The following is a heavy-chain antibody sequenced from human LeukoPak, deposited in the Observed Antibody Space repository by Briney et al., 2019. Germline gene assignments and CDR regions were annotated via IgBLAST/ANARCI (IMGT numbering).Heavy chain of an antibody. CDR2: IKQGGSEK. CDR3: ANNSDYRFDS. Sequence: GGSLRLSCAASGFTFSRYWMSWVRQAPGKGLEWVANIKQGGSEKHYGDSAKGRFTVSRDNARNSLYLQMSSLRAEDTAVYYCANNSDYRFDSWGQGTLVTVSS. CDR1: GFTFSRYW. V-gene: IGHV3-7*05. D-gene: IGHD5-12*01. J-gene: IGHJ4*02.